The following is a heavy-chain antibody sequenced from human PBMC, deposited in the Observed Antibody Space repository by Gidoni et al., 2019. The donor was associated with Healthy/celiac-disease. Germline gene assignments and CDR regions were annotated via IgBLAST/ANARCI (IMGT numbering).Heavy chain of an antibody. V-gene: IGHV1-69*01. CDR2: IIPIFGTA. J-gene: IGHJ3*02. CDR1: GGTFSSYA. Sequence: QVQMAQSGAEVKKPGSSVKVACKASGGTFSSYAISWVRQAPGQGLEWMGGIIPIFGTANYAQKFQGRVTITADESTSTAYMELSSLRSEDTALYYCARAGLKYCSGGSCYSGAFDIWGQGTMVTVSS. CDR3: ARAGLKYCSGGSCYSGAFDI. D-gene: IGHD2-15*01.